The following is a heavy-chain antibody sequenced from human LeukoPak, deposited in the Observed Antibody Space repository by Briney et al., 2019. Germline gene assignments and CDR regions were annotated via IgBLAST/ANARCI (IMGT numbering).Heavy chain of an antibody. D-gene: IGHD3-3*01. CDR1: GGSISSYY. V-gene: IGHV4-59*12. Sequence: SETLSLTCTVSGGSISSYYWSWIRQPPGKGLEWIGYIYYSGSTNYNPSLKSRVTISVDTSKNQFSLKLSSVTAADTAVYYCARGLRFLDAFDIWGQGTMVTVSS. J-gene: IGHJ3*02. CDR2: IYYSGST. CDR3: ARGLRFLDAFDI.